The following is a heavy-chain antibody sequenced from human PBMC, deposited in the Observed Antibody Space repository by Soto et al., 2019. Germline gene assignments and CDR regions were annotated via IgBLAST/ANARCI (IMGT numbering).Heavy chain of an antibody. CDR1: GFTFSSCA. J-gene: IGHJ6*02. CDR3: AKKGALRPSNHFCELDV. Sequence: EVQLLESGGGLVQRGGSLRLSCAASGFTFSSCAMGWVRQAPGRGLEWVSSISGSGATTYYADSVKGRFTISRDNSRDTLNLEINNVGGDDTAVYYCAKKGALRPSNHFCELDVWGQGTTVTVSS. D-gene: IGHD6-6*01. V-gene: IGHV3-23*01. CDR2: ISGSGATT.